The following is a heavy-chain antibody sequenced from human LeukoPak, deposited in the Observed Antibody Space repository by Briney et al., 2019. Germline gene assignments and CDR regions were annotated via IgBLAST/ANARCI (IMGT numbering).Heavy chain of an antibody. CDR1: GFSFSTYA. V-gene: IGHV3-23*01. CDR2: IVGGGDNT. CDR3: AKGMSGEPSFYGMDV. Sequence: GGSLRLSCAASGFSFSTYAINWVRQAPGKWREWVSGIVGGGDNTYYADSVKGRFTISRDNSKNTLYLQMNSLRVEDTAVFYCAKGMSGEPSFYGMDVWGQGTTVTVSS. J-gene: IGHJ6*02. D-gene: IGHD1-14*01.